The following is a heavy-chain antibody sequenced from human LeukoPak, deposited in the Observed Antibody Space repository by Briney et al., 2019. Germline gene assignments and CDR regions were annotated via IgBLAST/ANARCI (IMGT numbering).Heavy chain of an antibody. J-gene: IGHJ4*02. V-gene: IGHV4-31*03. D-gene: IGHD3-10*02. CDR3: ARGVRGYFDY. Sequence: PSETLSLTCTVSGGSISSGGYYWSWIRQHPGKGLEWTGYIYYSGSTYYNPSLKSRVTISVDTSKNQFSLKLSSVTAADTAVYYCARGVRGYFDYWGQGTLVTVSS. CDR2: IYYSGST. CDR1: GGSISSGGYY.